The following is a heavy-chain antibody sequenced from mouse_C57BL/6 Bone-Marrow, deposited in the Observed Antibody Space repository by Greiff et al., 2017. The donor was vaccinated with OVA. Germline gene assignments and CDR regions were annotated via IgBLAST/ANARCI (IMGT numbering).Heavy chain of an antibody. Sequence: QVQLQQPGAELVKPGASVKMSCKASGYTFTSYWITWVKQRPGQGLEWIGDIYPCSGSTNYNEKFKGKATLTVDTSSSTAYMQLSSLTSEDSAVYYCGHYGNSHGFAYWGQGTLVTVSA. CDR3: GHYGNSHGFAY. CDR2: IYPCSGST. V-gene: IGHV1-55*01. D-gene: IGHD2-1*01. J-gene: IGHJ3*01. CDR1: GYTFTSYW.